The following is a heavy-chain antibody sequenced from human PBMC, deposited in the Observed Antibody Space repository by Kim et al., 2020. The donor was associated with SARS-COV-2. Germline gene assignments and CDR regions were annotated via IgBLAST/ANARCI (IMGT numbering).Heavy chain of an antibody. D-gene: IGHD6-19*01. Sequence: GGSLRLSCAASGFTFSSYAMHWVRQAPGKGLEWVAVISYDGSNKYYADSVKGRFTISRDNSKNTLYLQMNSLRAEDTAVYYCARDGYSSGWYWTSYFDLWGRGTLVTVSS. CDR2: ISYDGSNK. CDR1: GFTFSSYA. J-gene: IGHJ2*01. CDR3: ARDGYSSGWYWTSYFDL. V-gene: IGHV3-30-3*01.